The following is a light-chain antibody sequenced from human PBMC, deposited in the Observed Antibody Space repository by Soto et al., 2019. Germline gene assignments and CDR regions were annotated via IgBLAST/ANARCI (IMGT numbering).Light chain of an antibody. CDR1: SSDVGGYNY. Sequence: QSALTQPASVSGSPGQSITISCTGTSSDVGGYNYVSWYQQHPGKAPKLMIYDVSNRPSELSNRFSGSKSGNTASLTISGLQAEDEADYYCSSDTSSSTVVFGGGTKLTVL. J-gene: IGLJ2*01. CDR2: DVS. CDR3: SSDTSSSTVV. V-gene: IGLV2-14*01.